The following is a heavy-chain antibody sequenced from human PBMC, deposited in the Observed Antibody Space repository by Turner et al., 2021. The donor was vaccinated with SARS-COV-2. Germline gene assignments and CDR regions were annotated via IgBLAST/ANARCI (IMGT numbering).Heavy chain of an antibody. J-gene: IGHJ4*02. CDR2: FDPEDGET. D-gene: IGHD2-21*02. CDR3: ATGYAYCGGDCSIHY. V-gene: IGHV1-24*01. Sequence: QVQLVQSGAEVKKPGASVKVSCQVSGYTLIELSMHWVRQAPGKGLEWMGGFDPEDGETISAQKFQGRVTMTEDTSTDTAYMELSSLRSEDTAVYYCATGYAYCGGDCSIHYWGQGTLVTVSS. CDR1: GYTLIELS.